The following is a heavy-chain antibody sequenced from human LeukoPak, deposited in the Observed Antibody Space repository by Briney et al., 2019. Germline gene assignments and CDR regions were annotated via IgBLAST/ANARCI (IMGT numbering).Heavy chain of an antibody. D-gene: IGHD3-9*01. CDR3: ARHPWSLLTRYCFYDAFDV. J-gene: IGHJ3*01. CDR2: IYYNNNT. Sequence: SETLSLTCTVPGGSIASSHYYWGWVRQTPGRGLEWIGSIYYNNNTAYNPSLKSRLTISVDTSKMQFSLRLTSVTAADTAIYYCARHPWSLLTRYCFYDAFDVWGPGTGVTVSS. CDR1: GGSIASSHYY. V-gene: IGHV4-39*01.